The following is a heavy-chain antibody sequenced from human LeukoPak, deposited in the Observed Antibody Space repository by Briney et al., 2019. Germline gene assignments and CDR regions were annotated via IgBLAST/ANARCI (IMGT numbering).Heavy chain of an antibody. CDR3: ARGTFGIDY. Sequence: PGWSLRLSCVASGFTFSNYGMHWVRQAPGKGLEWVAVIWYDGSKKYYADSVKGRFTISRDSSKNTLSLQMNSLRADDTAVYYCARGTFGIDYWGQGTLVTVSS. J-gene: IGHJ4*02. D-gene: IGHD1-14*01. V-gene: IGHV3-33*01. CDR1: GFTFSNYG. CDR2: IWYDGSKK.